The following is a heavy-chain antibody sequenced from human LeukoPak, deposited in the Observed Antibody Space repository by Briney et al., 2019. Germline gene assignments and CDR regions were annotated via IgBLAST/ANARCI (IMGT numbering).Heavy chain of an antibody. CDR2: ISSSSYI. Sequence: GGSLRLSCAASGFTFSSYSMNWVRQAPGKGLEWVSSISSSSYIYYADSVKGRFTISRDNAKNSLYLQMNSLRAEDTAVYYCARAGDYGDYVVDYWGQGTQVTVSS. V-gene: IGHV3-21*01. J-gene: IGHJ4*02. CDR1: GFTFSSYS. D-gene: IGHD4-17*01. CDR3: ARAGDYGDYVVDY.